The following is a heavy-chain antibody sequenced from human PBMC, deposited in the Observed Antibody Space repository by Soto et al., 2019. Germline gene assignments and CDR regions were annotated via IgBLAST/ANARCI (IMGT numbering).Heavy chain of an antibody. CDR2: IYYSGST. J-gene: IGHJ6*03. V-gene: IGHV4-59*12. CDR3: ARGRSAAGIMDGYYYYMDV. Sequence: PSETLSLTCTVSGGSISSYYWSWIRQPPGKGLEWIGYIYYSGSTNYNPSLKSRVTISVDTSKNQFSLKLSSVTAADTAVYYCARGRSAAGIMDGYYYYMDVWGKGTTVTVSS. CDR1: GGSISSYY. D-gene: IGHD6-13*01.